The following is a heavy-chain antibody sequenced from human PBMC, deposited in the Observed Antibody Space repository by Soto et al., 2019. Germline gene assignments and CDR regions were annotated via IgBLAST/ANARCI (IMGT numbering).Heavy chain of an antibody. CDR2: MYYSGST. CDR1: GGSISSYY. Sequence: SETLSLTCTVSGGSISSYYWNWIRQSPGKGLEWIGYMYYSGSTKYNPSLKSRVTISVDTSKNQFSLNLRSVTAADTAVYYCARGTVLVVAANKYTDAFDFWGQGTMVTVSS. D-gene: IGHD2-15*01. J-gene: IGHJ3*01. V-gene: IGHV4-59*01. CDR3: ARGTVLVVAANKYTDAFDF.